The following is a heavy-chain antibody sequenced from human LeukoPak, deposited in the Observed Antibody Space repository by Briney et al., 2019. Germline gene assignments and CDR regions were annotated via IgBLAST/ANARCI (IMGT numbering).Heavy chain of an antibody. J-gene: IGHJ5*02. Sequence: GGSLRLSCAASGFTFDDYAMHWVRQAPGKGLEWVSLISGDGGSTYYADSVKGRFTISRDNSKNSLYLQMNSLRTEDTALYYCAKPAFRGSGELLDNWFDPWGQGTLVTVSS. V-gene: IGHV3-43*02. CDR1: GFTFDDYA. CDR2: ISGDGGST. CDR3: AKPAFRGSGELLDNWFDP. D-gene: IGHD3-10*01.